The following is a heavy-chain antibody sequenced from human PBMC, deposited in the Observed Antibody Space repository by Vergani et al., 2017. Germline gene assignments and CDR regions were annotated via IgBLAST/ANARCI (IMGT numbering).Heavy chain of an antibody. CDR3: ARLCTSHCIDY. CDR1: GGSISSSSYY. Sequence: QVQLQQSGPGLVKPSETLSLTCTVSGGSISSSSYYWGWIRQPPGKGLEWIGSIYYSGSTYYNPSLKSRVTISVDTSKNQFSLKLSSVTAADTAVYYCARLCTSHCIDYWGQGTLVTVSS. J-gene: IGHJ4*02. V-gene: IGHV4-39*01. D-gene: IGHD2-2*01. CDR2: IYYSGST.